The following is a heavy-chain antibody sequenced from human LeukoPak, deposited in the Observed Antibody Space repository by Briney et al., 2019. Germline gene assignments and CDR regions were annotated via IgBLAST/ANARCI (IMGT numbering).Heavy chain of an antibody. D-gene: IGHD2-8*01. CDR2: ITADGGGT. CDR3: ASEKGVMGSFEY. CDR1: GFNFGSSV. J-gene: IGHJ4*02. Sequence: GGSLRLSCAASGFNFGSSVMSWVRQAPGKGLEWVSAITADGGGTNHADPVKGRFTISRDSSKSTLYLQMNSLRVEDTAVYYCASEKGVMGSFEYWGQGTLVTVSS. V-gene: IGHV3-23*01.